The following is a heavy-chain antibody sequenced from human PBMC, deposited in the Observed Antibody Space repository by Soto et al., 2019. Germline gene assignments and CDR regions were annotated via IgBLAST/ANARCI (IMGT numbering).Heavy chain of an antibody. Sequence: QVQLVQSGAEVKKPGASVKVSCKASGYTFTSYGISWVRQAPGQCLEWMGWISAYNGNTNYAQKLQGRVTMTTDTSTSTAYMELRSLRSDDTAVYYCARGRIMITFGGVIVDFDYWGQGTLVTVSS. V-gene: IGHV1-18*01. CDR2: ISAYNGNT. CDR1: GYTFTSYG. D-gene: IGHD3-16*02. J-gene: IGHJ4*02. CDR3: ARGRIMITFGGVIVDFDY.